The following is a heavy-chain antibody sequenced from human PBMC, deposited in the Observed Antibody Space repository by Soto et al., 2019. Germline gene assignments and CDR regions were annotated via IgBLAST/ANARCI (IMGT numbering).Heavy chain of an antibody. CDR2: IVVGSGNT. Sequence: SVKVSCKASGFTFTSSAVQWVRQARGQRLEWIGWIVVGSGNTNYAQKFQERVTITRDMSTSTAYMELSSLRSGDTAVYYCAVGYSDYDFAVAGGYYYGMDVWGQGTTVTVSS. V-gene: IGHV1-58*01. D-gene: IGHD5-12*01. CDR3: AVGYSDYDFAVAGGYYYGMDV. CDR1: GFTFTSSA. J-gene: IGHJ6*02.